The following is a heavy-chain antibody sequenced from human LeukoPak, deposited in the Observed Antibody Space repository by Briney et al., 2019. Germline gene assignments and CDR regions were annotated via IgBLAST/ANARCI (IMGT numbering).Heavy chain of an antibody. V-gene: IGHV4-59*01. D-gene: IGHD3-9*01. CDR1: GGSISSYY. CDR3: ARDPLYYDILTGYYSYAFDI. Sequence: SETLSLTCTVSGGSISSYYWSWIRQPPGKGLEWIGYIYYSGSTNYNPSLKSRVTISVDTSKNQFSLKLSSVTAADTAVYYCARDPLYYDILTGYYSYAFDIWGQGTMVTVSS. CDR2: IYYSGST. J-gene: IGHJ3*02.